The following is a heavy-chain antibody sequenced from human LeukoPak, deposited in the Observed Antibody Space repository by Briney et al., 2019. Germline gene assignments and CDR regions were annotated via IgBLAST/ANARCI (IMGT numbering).Heavy chain of an antibody. V-gene: IGHV4-34*01. Sequence: SETLSLTCAVYGGSFSGYYWSWIRQPPGKGLEWIGEINHSGSTNYNPSLKSRVTISVDTSKNQFSLKLSSVTAADTAVYYCAREPLRAESRWFDPWGQGILVTVSS. CDR3: AREPLRAESRWFDP. CDR1: GGSFSGYY. CDR2: INHSGST. D-gene: IGHD1-26*01. J-gene: IGHJ5*02.